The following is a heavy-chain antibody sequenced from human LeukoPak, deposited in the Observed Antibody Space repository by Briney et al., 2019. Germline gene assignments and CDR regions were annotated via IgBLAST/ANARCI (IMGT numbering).Heavy chain of an antibody. Sequence: SETLSLTCAVYGGSFSGYYWSWIRQPPGKGLEWIGEINHSGSTNYNPSLKSRVTISVDTSKSQFSLKLNSMTAADTAVYYCARGAQTYYDKAPVDYWGQRTLVTVSS. V-gene: IGHV4-34*01. J-gene: IGHJ4*02. CDR1: GGSFSGYY. D-gene: IGHD3-22*01. CDR2: INHSGST. CDR3: ARGAQTYYDKAPVDY.